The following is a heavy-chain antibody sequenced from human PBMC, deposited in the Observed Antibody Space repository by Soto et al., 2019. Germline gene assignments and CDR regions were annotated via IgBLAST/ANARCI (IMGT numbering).Heavy chain of an antibody. D-gene: IGHD1-7*01. CDR3: AKGELDFDY. CDR2: ISGSGGST. CDR1: GYSFSSYA. J-gene: IGHJ4*02. Sequence: GESLKISCKGSGYSFSSYAMSWVRQAPGKGLEWVSAISGSGGSTYYADSVKGRFTISRDNSKNTLYLQMNSLRADDTAVYYCAKGELDFDYWGQGTLVTVSS. V-gene: IGHV3-23*01.